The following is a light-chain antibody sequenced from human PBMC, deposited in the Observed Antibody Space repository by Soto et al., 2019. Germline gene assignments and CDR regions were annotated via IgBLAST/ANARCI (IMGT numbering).Light chain of an antibody. CDR3: SSYEGSNNYV. J-gene: IGLJ1*01. CDR2: EVS. V-gene: IGLV2-8*01. Sequence: QSVLTQPPSASGSPGQSVTISCTGTISDVGGYNYVSWYQQHPGKAPKLMIYEVSNRPSGVPDRFSGSKSGNTASLTVSGLQDEDEADYYCSSYEGSNNYVFGTGTKVTVL. CDR1: ISDVGGYNY.